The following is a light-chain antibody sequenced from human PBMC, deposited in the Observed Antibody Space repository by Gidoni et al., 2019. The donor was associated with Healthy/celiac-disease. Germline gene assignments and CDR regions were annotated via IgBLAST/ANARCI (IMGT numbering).Light chain of an antibody. Sequence: DIQMTQSPSSLSASLGDRVTITCRASQSISSYLNLYQQKPGKAPKLRIYASSSLQSGVPSRFSGSGSGTDFTLTSRSLQPEHFATYYCQQSYSTPYTFGQXTKLEIK. CDR3: QQSYSTPYT. CDR1: QSISSY. V-gene: IGKV1-39*01. J-gene: IGKJ2*01. CDR2: ASS.